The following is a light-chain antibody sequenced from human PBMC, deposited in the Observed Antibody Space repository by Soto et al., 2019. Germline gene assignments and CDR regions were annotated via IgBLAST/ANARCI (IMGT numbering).Light chain of an antibody. CDR3: QQYGRSPPYT. V-gene: IGKV3-20*01. Sequence: EIVLTQSPGTLSLSPGERATLSCRASQSVRNSYLAWYQQKPGQAPRLLIYGASSRATGIPDRFSGSGSGTDFTLNISRLEPEDFAVYYCQQYGRSPPYTFGQGTKLEIK. CDR2: GAS. CDR1: QSVRNSY. J-gene: IGKJ2*01.